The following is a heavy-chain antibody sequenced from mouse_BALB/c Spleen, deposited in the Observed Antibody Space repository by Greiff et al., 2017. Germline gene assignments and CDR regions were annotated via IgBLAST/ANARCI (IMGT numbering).Heavy chain of an antibody. CDR3: ARGGVRDAMDY. CDR2: IYPGDGDT. Sequence: VQLQESGPELVKPGASVKISCKASGYAFSSSWMNWVKQRPGQGLEWIGRIYPGDGDTNYNGKFKGKATLTADKSSSTAYMQLSSLTSVDSAVYFCARGGVRDAMDYWGQGTSVTVSS. CDR1: GYAFSSSW. J-gene: IGHJ4*01. V-gene: IGHV1-82*01.